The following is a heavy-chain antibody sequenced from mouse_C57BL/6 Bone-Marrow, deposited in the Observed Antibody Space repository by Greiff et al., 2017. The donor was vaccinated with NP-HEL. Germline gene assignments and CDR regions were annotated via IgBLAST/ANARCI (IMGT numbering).Heavy chain of an antibody. CDR3: ASSDYYGSSYEGYWYFDV. V-gene: IGHV1-7*01. CDR2: INPSSGYT. CDR1: GYTFTSYW. Sequence: VKLMESGAELAKPGASVKLSCKASGYTFTSYWMHWVKQRPGQGLEWIGYINPSSGYTKSNQKLKDKATLTADKSSSTAYMQLSSLTYEDSAVYYCASSDYYGSSYEGYWYFDVWGTGTTVTVSS. J-gene: IGHJ1*03. D-gene: IGHD1-1*01.